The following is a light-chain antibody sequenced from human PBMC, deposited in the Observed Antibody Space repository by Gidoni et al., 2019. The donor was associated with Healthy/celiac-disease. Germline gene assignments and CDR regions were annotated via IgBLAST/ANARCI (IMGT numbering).Light chain of an antibody. V-gene: IGLV3-9*01. J-gene: IGLJ2*01. CDR1: NIGSKN. CDR3: QVWDSSTYVV. CDR2: RDN. Sequence: SYELTQPLSVSVALGQTARITCGGNNIGSKNVHWSQQKPGQAPVLVIYRDNNRPSGIPERFSGSNSGNTATLTISRAQAGDEADYYCQVWDSSTYVVFGGGTKLTVL.